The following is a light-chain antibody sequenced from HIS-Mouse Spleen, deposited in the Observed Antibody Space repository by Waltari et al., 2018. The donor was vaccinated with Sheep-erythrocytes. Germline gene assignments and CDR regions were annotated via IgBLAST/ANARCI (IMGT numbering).Light chain of an antibody. CDR1: SSDVGGYNY. CDR3: SSYTSSSTWV. CDR2: EVS. V-gene: IGLV2-14*01. J-gene: IGLJ3*02. Sequence: SALTQPASVSGSPGQSTTISCTGTSSDVGGYNYVSWYQQHPGTAPKLMIYEVSNRPSGVSNRFSGSKSGNTASLTISGLQAEDEADYYCSSYTSSSTWVFGGGTKLTVL.